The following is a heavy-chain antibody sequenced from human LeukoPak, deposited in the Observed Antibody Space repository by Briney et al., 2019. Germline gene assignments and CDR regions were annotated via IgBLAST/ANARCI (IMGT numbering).Heavy chain of an antibody. CDR3: ARDRDYSNTERGFDY. J-gene: IGHJ4*02. CDR2: INPNSGER. CDR1: GYTFTEYY. Sequence: EASVKVSCKTSGYTFTEYYIHWVRQAPGQGLEWMGWINPNSGERNSAQKFQGRVTMTGDSSISTAYMELSRVTSDDTAVYYCARDRDYSNTERGFDYWGQGPLVTVSS. D-gene: IGHD4-11*01. V-gene: IGHV1-2*02.